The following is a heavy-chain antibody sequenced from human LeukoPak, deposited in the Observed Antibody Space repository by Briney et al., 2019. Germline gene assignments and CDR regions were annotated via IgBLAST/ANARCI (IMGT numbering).Heavy chain of an antibody. D-gene: IGHD4/OR15-4a*01. Sequence: GGSLRLSCAASGFTFSDHYIDWVRQAPGKGLEWVARTRNKVNSYTTAYAASVTGRFTVSRDDSSNSVYLQMNSLKIEEPAVYYCARSMYGEGRRIIDFDYWGQGSLLTVSS. J-gene: IGHJ4*02. CDR2: TRNKVNSYTT. CDR3: ARSMYGEGRRIIDFDY. V-gene: IGHV3-72*01. CDR1: GFTFSDHY.